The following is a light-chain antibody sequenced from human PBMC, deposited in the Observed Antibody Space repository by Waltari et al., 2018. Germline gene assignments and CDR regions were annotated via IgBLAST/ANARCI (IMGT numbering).Light chain of an antibody. CDR3: SSYITTNTLEL. CDR1: SSDVGSYNS. CDR2: DVS. Sequence: QSALTQPASVSGSPGQSITISCTGTSSDVGSYNSVSCYQPHPGKAPKLMIYDVSYRPSGVANRFSGSKSGNTASLTISGLQAEDEADYYCSSYITTNTLELFGGGTSLTVL. J-gene: IGLJ2*01. V-gene: IGLV2-14*03.